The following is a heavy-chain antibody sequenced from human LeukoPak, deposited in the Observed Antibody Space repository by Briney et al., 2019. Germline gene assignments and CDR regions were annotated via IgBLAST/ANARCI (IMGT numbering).Heavy chain of an antibody. Sequence: SETLSLPCTVSGGSISSGCYHWGWLRHLPGEGLEFSGYDYNSGSAYYNPSLRSRLTISVDTSKKPFSLKLNSMTAADTAVYFCVRVFDQRHFDCWGKRTLVT. CDR3: VRVFDQRHFDC. CDR2: DYNSGSA. V-gene: IGHV4-31*03. J-gene: IGHJ4*02. D-gene: IGHD3-9*01. CDR1: GGSISSGCYH.